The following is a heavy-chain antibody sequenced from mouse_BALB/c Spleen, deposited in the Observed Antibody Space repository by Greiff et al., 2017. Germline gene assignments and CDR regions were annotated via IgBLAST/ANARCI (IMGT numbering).Heavy chain of an antibody. Sequence: LVESGGGLVQPGGSLKLSCAAPGFTFSSYTMSWVRQTPEKRLEWVAYISNGGGSTYYSDTVKGRFTISRDNAKKTLYLHMSSLKSEDTAMYYCAKHWGSYYIDYWGQGTTLTVSS. J-gene: IGHJ2*01. CDR3: AKHWGSYYIDY. CDR2: ISNGGGST. CDR1: GFTFSSYT. V-gene: IGHV5-12-2*01. D-gene: IGHD6-5*01.